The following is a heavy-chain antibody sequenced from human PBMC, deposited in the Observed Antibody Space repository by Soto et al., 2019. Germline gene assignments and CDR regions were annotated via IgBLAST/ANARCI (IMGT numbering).Heavy chain of an antibody. CDR1: GFTFSSYS. D-gene: IGHD3-9*01. CDR2: ISSSSSYI. V-gene: IGHV3-21*01. J-gene: IGHJ4*02. Sequence: GGSLRLSCAASGFTFSSYSMNWVRQAPGKGLEWVSSISSSSSYIYYADSVKGRFTISRDNAKNSLYLQMNSLRGEDTAVYYCARGAFYDILTGSGTDYWGQGTLVTVSS. CDR3: ARGAFYDILTGSGTDY.